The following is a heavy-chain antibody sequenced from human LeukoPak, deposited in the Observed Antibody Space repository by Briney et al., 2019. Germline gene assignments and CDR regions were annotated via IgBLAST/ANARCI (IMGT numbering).Heavy chain of an antibody. V-gene: IGHV3-23*01. CDR2: ISSSGGNT. J-gene: IGHJ6*04. D-gene: IGHD3-10*02. Sequence: GGSLRLSCAASGFTFSSYGMSWVRQAPGKGLDWVAAISSSGGNTYYADSVKGRFTISRDNSKNTLHLQMNSLRAEDTAVYYCAELGITMIGGVWGKGTTVTISS. CDR1: GFTFSSYG. CDR3: AELGITMIGGV.